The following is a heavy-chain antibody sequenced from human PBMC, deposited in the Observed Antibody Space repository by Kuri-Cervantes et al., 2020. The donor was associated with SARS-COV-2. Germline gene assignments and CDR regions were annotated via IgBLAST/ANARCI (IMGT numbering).Heavy chain of an antibody. CDR3: AREGRNIDYYYGMDV. CDR1: GYTFTSYY. Sequence: ASVKVSCKASGYTFTSYYMHWVRQAPGQGLEWMGIINPSGGSTSNAQKFQGRVTMTRDTSTSTVYMELSSLRSEDTAVYYCAREGRNIDYYYGMDVWGQGTTVTVSS. V-gene: IGHV1-46*01. J-gene: IGHJ6*02. CDR2: INPSGGST. D-gene: IGHD1-14*01.